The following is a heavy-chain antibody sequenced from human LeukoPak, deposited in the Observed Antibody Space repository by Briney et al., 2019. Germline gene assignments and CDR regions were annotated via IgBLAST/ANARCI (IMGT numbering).Heavy chain of an antibody. D-gene: IGHD5-18*01. CDR2: IYWDDDK. CDR3: AHSSASLDQGYSYGNDAFDI. J-gene: IGHJ3*02. Sequence: SGPTLVTPTQTLTLPCTFSGFSLSPSGVGGGWMRQPPGKALEWLALIYWDDDKHYSPSLKNRLTLARDTSKNRVVLTMTNMDHVHTATYYCAHSSASLDQGYSYGNDAFDIWGQGTMVTVSS. V-gene: IGHV2-5*02. CDR1: GFSLSPSGVG.